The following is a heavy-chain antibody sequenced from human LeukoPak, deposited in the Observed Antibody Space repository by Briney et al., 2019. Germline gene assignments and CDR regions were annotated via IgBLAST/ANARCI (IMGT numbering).Heavy chain of an antibody. CDR1: GFTFSSYG. V-gene: IGHV3-30*03. J-gene: IGHJ4*02. CDR2: ISYDGSNK. Sequence: GRSLRLSCAASGFTFSSYGMHWVRQAPGKGLEWVAVISYDGSNKYYADSVKGRFTISRDNSKNTLYLQMNSLRAEDTAVYYCARRAGAYSHPYDYWGQGTLVTVSS. CDR3: ARRAGAYSHPYDY. D-gene: IGHD4/OR15-4a*01.